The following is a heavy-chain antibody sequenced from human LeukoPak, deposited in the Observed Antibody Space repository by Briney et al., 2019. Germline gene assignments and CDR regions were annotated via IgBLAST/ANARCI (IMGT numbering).Heavy chain of an antibody. V-gene: IGHV5-51*01. Sequence: GGSLKISCKGSGYTFTSYWIGWVRQMPGEGLEWMGSFHPGDFDIRYRPSFQGQVTISADKSISTAYLQWSSLRASDTAMYYCARWAGYSISWHYFNYWGQGTLVTVSS. CDR2: FHPGDFDI. J-gene: IGHJ4*02. D-gene: IGHD6-13*01. CDR3: ARWAGYSISWHYFNY. CDR1: GYTFTSYW.